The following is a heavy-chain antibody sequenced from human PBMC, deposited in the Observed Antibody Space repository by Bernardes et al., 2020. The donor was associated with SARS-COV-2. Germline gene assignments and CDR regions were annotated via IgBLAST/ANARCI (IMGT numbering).Heavy chain of an antibody. CDR1: GFTFRYSA. V-gene: IGHV3-23*01. Sequence: GGSLRLSCAASGFTFRYSAMNWVRQAPGQGLVWVALISANGGATYYTDSVRGRFTISRDNSKNTLDLQLNSLRAEDTAVYYCSIDYDGSDYYLGRADDYCGQRTLVTCSS. CDR2: ISANGGAT. CDR3: SIDYDGSDYYLGRADDY. J-gene: IGHJ4*02. D-gene: IGHD3-22*01.